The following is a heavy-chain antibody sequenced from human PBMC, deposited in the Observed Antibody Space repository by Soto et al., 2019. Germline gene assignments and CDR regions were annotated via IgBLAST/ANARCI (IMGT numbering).Heavy chain of an antibody. CDR1: GFSFSTNR. CDR2: ISSSSSSI. J-gene: IGHJ4*02. V-gene: IGHV3-48*01. Sequence: GGSLRLSCAASGFSFSTNRMNWVRQAPGKGLEWVSHISSSSSSIYYADSVKGRFAISRDNAKNSLYLQMNSLRAEDTAVYYCASALNWGQGTLVTVSS. D-gene: IGHD3-16*01. CDR3: ASALN.